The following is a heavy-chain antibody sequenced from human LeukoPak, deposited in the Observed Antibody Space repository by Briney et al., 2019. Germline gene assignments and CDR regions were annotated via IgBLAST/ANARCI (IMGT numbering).Heavy chain of an antibody. V-gene: IGHV1-2*06. D-gene: IGHD3-10*01. Sequence: ASVKVSCKASGYTFTGYYMHWVRQAPGQGLEWMGRINPNSGGTNYAQKFQGRVTMTRDTSISTAYMELSSMRSDDTAVYYCALNYYGYDAFDICGQGTLVTVSS. CDR3: ALNYYGYDAFDI. J-gene: IGHJ3*02. CDR2: INPNSGGT. CDR1: GYTFTGYY.